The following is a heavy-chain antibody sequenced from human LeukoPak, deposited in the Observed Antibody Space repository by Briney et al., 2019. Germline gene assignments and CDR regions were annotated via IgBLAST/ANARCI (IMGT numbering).Heavy chain of an antibody. J-gene: IGHJ4*02. CDR1: GGSFSGYY. V-gene: IGHV4-34*01. CDR3: ASSIGSSWSFDY. Sequence: SETLSLTCAVYGGSFSGYYWSWFRQPPGKGLEWIGEINHSGSTNYNPSLKSRVTISVDTSKNQFSLKLSSVTAADTAVYFCASSIGSSWSFDYWGQGPLVTVSS. D-gene: IGHD6-13*01. CDR2: INHSGST.